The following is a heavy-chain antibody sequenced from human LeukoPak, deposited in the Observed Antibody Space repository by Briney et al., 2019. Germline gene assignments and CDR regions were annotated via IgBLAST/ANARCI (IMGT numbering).Heavy chain of an antibody. CDR2: SSYSGSS. Sequence: PSETLSLTCSVSGGSIGTNYWSWIRQVSGKGLEWIGYSSYSGSSNYNPSLKCRVTISVDTSKTQFSLYLNSVTAADTAVYYCARSDTHHIHSSSWHFDYWGQGTLVTVSS. CDR1: GGSIGTNY. D-gene: IGHD6-13*01. CDR3: ARSDTHHIHSSSWHFDY. J-gene: IGHJ4*02. V-gene: IGHV4-59*01.